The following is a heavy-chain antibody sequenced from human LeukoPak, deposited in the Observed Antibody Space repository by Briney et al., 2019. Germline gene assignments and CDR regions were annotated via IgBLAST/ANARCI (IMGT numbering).Heavy chain of an antibody. CDR1: GFSFSSYW. J-gene: IGHJ4*02. CDR2: INVDGTRT. D-gene: IGHD4-11*01. Sequence: GGSLRLSCAASGFSFSSYWMHGVRQSPGRGRGGVAQINVDGTRTRYADSVKGRFTISRDNAKNTLYLQMNSLRAEDTAVYYCARDVTNSGNYYDYWGPGTLVTVSP. V-gene: IGHV3-74*01. CDR3: ARDVTNSGNYYDY.